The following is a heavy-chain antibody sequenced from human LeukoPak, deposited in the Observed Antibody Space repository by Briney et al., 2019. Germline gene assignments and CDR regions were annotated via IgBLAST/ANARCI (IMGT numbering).Heavy chain of an antibody. V-gene: IGHV3-23*01. Sequence: GGSLRLSCAASGLTFSNYAMSWFRQAPGKGLEWFSGITSGFTPHHAASVKGRFTISRDNSKNTFHLQMNSLRAEDTAVYYCAKDYSDSRVGDVFFEYWGQGTLVTVSS. J-gene: IGHJ4*02. CDR1: GLTFSNYA. D-gene: IGHD1-26*01. CDR3: AKDYSDSRVGDVFFEY. CDR2: ITSGFTP.